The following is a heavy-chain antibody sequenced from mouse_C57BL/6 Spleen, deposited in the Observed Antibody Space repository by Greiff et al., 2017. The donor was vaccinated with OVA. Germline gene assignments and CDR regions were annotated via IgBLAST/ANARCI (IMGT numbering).Heavy chain of an antibody. CDR3: ARRGKGISLCY. J-gene: IGHJ4*01. Sequence: QVQLQQSGAELVKPGASVKISCKASGYAFSSYWMNWVKQRPGKGLEWIGQIYPGDGDTNYNGKFKGKATLTADKSSRTAYMQLSSLTSEDSAFYFSARRGKGISLCYWGQGASVTVSS. CDR2: IYPGDGDT. V-gene: IGHV1-80*01. CDR1: GYAFSSYW.